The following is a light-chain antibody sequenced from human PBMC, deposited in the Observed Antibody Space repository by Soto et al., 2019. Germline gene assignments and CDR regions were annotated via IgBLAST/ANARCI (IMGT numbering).Light chain of an antibody. CDR1: QTVLYSSNNRNY. J-gene: IGKJ1*01. Sequence: DIVMTQSPDSLAVSLGERATIDCKSSQTVLYSSNNRNYLAWYQQKPGQPPTLLIYWASTRESGVPDRFSGSGSGTDFTLTITSLQAEDVAVYYCQQYYSTLWTFGQGTRVE. CDR3: QQYYSTLWT. V-gene: IGKV4-1*01. CDR2: WAS.